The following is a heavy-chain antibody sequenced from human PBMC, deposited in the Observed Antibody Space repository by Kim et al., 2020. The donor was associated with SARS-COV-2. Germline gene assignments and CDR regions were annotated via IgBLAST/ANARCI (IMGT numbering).Heavy chain of an antibody. CDR2: IYYSGST. Sequence: SETLSLTCTVSGGSISSGGYYWSWIRQHPGKGLEWIGYIYYSGSTYYNPSLKSRVTISVDTSKNQFSLKLRSVTAADTAVYYCARAPVLRYFDWLAGLSGMDVWGQGTTVTVSS. V-gene: IGHV4-31*03. J-gene: IGHJ6*02. D-gene: IGHD3-9*01. CDR1: GGSISSGGYY. CDR3: ARAPVLRYFDWLAGLSGMDV.